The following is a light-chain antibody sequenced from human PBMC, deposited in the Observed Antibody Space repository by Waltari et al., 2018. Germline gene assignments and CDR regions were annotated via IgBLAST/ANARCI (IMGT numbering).Light chain of an antibody. CDR1: TLRSYY. J-gene: IGLJ2*01. V-gene: IGLV3-19*01. CDR2: GKN. CDR3: NSRDTSDNHRV. Sequence: SSELTQDPAVSVALGQTVRITCQGDTLRSYYASWYQQKPGQAPVLVINGKNNRPSGIPDRFSGSSSGNTASLTITGAQAEDEADYYCNSRDTSDNHRVFGGGTKLSVL.